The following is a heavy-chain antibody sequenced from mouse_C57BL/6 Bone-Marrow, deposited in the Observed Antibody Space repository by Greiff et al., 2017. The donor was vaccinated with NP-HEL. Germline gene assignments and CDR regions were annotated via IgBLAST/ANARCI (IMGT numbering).Heavy chain of an antibody. D-gene: IGHD1-1*01. V-gene: IGHV1-64*01. CDR1: GYTFTSYW. Sequence: VQLQQPGAELVKPGASVKLSCKASGYTFTSYWMHWVKQRPGQGLEWIGMIHPNSGSTNYNEKFKSKATLTVDKSSSTSYMQLSSLTSEDSAVYYCARGPLLRYYFDYWGQGTTLTVSS. J-gene: IGHJ2*01. CDR3: ARGPLLRYYFDY. CDR2: IHPNSGST.